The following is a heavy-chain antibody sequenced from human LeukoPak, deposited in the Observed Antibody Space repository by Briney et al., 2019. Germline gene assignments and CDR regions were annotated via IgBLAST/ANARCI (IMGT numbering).Heavy chain of an antibody. CDR3: ARGEFGDYYYFYMDV. J-gene: IGHJ6*03. CDR2: ISSSSSYI. D-gene: IGHD2/OR15-2a*01. Sequence: PGGSLRLSCAASGFTFSSYSMNWVRQAPGKGLEWVSSISSSSSYIFYADSVKGRFTISRDDAKNSLFLQMNSLRAEDTATYYCARGEFGDYYYFYMDVWGKGTTVTVSS. CDR1: GFTFSSYS. V-gene: IGHV3-21*01.